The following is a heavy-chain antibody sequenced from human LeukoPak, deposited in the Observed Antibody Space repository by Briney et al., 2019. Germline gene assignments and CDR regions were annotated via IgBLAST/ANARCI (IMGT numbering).Heavy chain of an antibody. V-gene: IGHV1-2*02. CDR3: ARDHPNFIGYDSPNDAFDI. J-gene: IGHJ3*02. D-gene: IGHD5-12*01. Sequence: ASVKVSCKASGYTFTGYYMHWVRQAPGQGLEWMGWINPNSGGTNYVQKFQGRVTMTRDTSISTAYMELSRLRSDDTAVYYCARDHPNFIGYDSPNDAFDIWGQGTMVTVSS. CDR1: GYTFTGYY. CDR2: INPNSGGT.